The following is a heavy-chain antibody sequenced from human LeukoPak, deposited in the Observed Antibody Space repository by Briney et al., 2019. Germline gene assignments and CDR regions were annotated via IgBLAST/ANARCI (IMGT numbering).Heavy chain of an antibody. CDR1: GGSISSYY. D-gene: IGHD5-18*01. CDR2: IYYSGST. Sequence: SETLSLTCTVSGGSISSYYWSWIRQPPGKGLEWIGYIYYSGSTNYNPSLKSRVTISVDTSKNQFSLKLTSVTAADTAVYYCASLRGFSYGLDYWGQGTLVTVSS. J-gene: IGHJ4*02. V-gene: IGHV4-59*01. CDR3: ASLRGFSYGLDY.